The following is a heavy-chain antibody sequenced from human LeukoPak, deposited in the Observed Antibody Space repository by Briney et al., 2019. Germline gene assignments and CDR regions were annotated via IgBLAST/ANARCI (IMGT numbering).Heavy chain of an antibody. CDR1: GFSLNEVY. CDR2: LDPEDGET. CDR3: ASRYDFWSGYYV. D-gene: IGHD3-3*01. V-gene: IGHV1-24*01. Sequence: ASVKVSCKVSGFSLNEVYIHWVRQAPGKGLEWMGGLDPEDGETLYAQEFQGRLTMTGDTSTDTAYMELRSLRSEDTAVYYCASRYDFWSGYYVWGQGTLVTVSS. J-gene: IGHJ4*02.